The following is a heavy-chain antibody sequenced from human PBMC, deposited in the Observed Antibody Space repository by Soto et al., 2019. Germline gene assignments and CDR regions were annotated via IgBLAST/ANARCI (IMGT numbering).Heavy chain of an antibody. CDR1: GFTFDDYG. CDR2: INWIGFSI. D-gene: IGHD6-13*01. CDR3: ARDGIAAADHNYYYYMDV. V-gene: IGHV3-20*04. Sequence: GGSLRLSCAASGFTFDDYGMSWVRQAPGKGLEWVSGINWIGFSIGFAYSLKGRFTISRDNAKNSLYLKMNGLRAEDTALYYFARDGIAAADHNYYYYMDVWGKGTTVTVSS. J-gene: IGHJ6*03.